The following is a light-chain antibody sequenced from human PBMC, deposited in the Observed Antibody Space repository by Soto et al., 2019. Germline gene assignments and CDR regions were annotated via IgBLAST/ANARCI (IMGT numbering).Light chain of an antibody. CDR3: NSYTSSTTPYV. CDR2: DVT. Sequence: DLKQPACVDGTPRRSLTISCTGSSSDVGAYNYVSWYQHHPDKAPKLVIYDVTNRPSGVSNRFSGSKSGNTASLTISGLQAEDEADYYCNSYTSSTTPYVFGTGTKVTVL. J-gene: IGLJ1*01. CDR1: SSDVGAYNY. V-gene: IGLV2-14*03.